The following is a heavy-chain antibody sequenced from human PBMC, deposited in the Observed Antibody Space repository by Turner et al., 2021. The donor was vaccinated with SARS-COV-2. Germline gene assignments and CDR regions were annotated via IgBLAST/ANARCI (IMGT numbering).Heavy chain of an antibody. J-gene: IGHJ2*01. D-gene: IGHD3-22*01. Sequence: QLQLQESGPGLVKPSETLSLTCTVSGGSISSSSYSWGWIRQPPGKGLEWIGSIYYSGSTYYTPSLKSRVSISVDTSKNQFSLRLSSVTAADTAVYYCATPSVSYDSSGYFHFDLWGHGTLVTVSS. CDR3: ATPSVSYDSSGYFHFDL. CDR2: IYYSGST. V-gene: IGHV4-39*01. CDR1: GGSISSSSYS.